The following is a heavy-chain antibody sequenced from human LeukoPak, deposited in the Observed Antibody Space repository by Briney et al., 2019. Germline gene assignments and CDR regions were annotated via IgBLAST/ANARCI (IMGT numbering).Heavy chain of an antibody. D-gene: IGHD3-10*01. V-gene: IGHV4-4*07. CDR1: GGSISSYY. CDR3: ARESGGYYGSGTYWFDP. J-gene: IGHJ5*02. CDR2: IYTSGST. Sequence: SETLSLTCTVSGGSISSYYWSWIRQPAGKGLEWIGRIYTSGSTNHNPSLKSRVTMSADTSKNQLSLMLSSVTAADTALYYCARESGGYYGSGTYWFDPWGQGTLVTVSS.